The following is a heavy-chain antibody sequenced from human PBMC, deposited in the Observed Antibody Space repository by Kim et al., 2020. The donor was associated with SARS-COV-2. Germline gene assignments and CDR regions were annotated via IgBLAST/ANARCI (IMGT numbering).Heavy chain of an antibody. Sequence: STTYADSVKGRFTISRDNAKNTLYLQMNSLRAEDTAVYYCARRSSWSYVDYWGQGTLVTVSS. CDR3: ARRSSWSYVDY. D-gene: IGHD6-13*01. CDR2: ST. V-gene: IGHV3-74*01. J-gene: IGHJ4*02.